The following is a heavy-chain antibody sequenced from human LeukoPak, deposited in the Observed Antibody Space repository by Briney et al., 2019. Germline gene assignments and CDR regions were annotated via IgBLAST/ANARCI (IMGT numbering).Heavy chain of an antibody. J-gene: IGHJ4*02. V-gene: IGHV3-9*01. CDR1: GFTFDDYA. CDR2: ISWNSGRI. Sequence: GGSLRLSCAASGFTFDDYAMHWVRQAPGKGLEWVSGISWNSGRIGYADSVKGRFTISRDNAKNALYLQMNSLRAEDTALYYCTKFVGHNIAAASKDYFDYWGQGTLVTVSS. CDR3: TKFVGHNIAAASKDYFDY. D-gene: IGHD6-13*01.